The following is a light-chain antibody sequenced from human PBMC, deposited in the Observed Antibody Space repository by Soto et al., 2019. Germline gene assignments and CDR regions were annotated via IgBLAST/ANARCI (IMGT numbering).Light chain of an antibody. CDR2: GNS. Sequence: QSALTQPPSVSAAPGQRVTISCTGSSSNIGAGYDVHWYQQLPGTAPKLLIYGNSNRPSGVPDRFSGSKSGTSASLAITGLQAEDEADYYCQSYDSSLSAADVVFGGGTKLTVL. CDR1: SSNIGAGYD. V-gene: IGLV1-40*01. J-gene: IGLJ2*01. CDR3: QSYDSSLSAADVV.